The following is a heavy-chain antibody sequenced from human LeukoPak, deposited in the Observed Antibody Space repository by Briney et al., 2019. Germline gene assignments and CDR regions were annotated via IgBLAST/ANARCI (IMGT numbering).Heavy chain of an antibody. CDR2: INPSGGST. D-gene: IGHD5-18*01. J-gene: IGHJ6*04. Sequence: GASVRISCKASGYTFTSNYMHWVRHAPGQGLEWMGIINPSGGSTSYAQKFQGRVTMTRDMSTSTVYMELSSLRSEDTAVYYCAAGYSYEADVWGKGTTVTVSS. CDR1: GYTFTSNY. CDR3: AAGYSYEADV. V-gene: IGHV1-46*01.